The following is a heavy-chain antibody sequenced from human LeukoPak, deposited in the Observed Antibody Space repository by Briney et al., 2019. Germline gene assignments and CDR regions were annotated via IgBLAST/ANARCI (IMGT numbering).Heavy chain of an antibody. CDR1: GFTFSSYS. Sequence: GGSLRLSCAASGFTFSSYSMNWVRQAPGEGLEWVSSISSSSSYIYYADSVKGRFTISRDNAKNSLYLQMNSLRAEDTALYYCARLRTTGTFDYWGQGTLVTVSS. CDR2: ISSSSSYI. J-gene: IGHJ4*02. D-gene: IGHD1-1*01. CDR3: ARLRTTGTFDY. V-gene: IGHV3-21*01.